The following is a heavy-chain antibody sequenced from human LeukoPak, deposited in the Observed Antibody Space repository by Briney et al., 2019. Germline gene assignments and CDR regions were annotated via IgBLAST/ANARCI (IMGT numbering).Heavy chain of an antibody. CDR1: GYTFSNYG. CDR3: ASEVGYSYGSEDY. J-gene: IGHJ4*02. CDR2: VSTSDGKT. Sequence: GASVKVSCKASGYTFSNYGVSWVRQAPGRGLEWMGWVSTSDGKTGFAQNLQGRLTMSTDTSASIAYMELRSLRSDDTAVYYCASEVGYSYGSEDYWGQGTLVTVSS. D-gene: IGHD5-18*01. V-gene: IGHV1-18*01.